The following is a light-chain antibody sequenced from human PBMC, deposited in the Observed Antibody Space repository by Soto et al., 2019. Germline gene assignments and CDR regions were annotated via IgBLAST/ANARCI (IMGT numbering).Light chain of an antibody. Sequence: IQLTHSPSVLSASVGDTVTLTCRSSQALSNYLAWYQQKPGKAPDLLIYSASTLQSGVPSRFSGSGSETEFSLTIRALQPEDFATYYCQQLSRYPLTFGGGTKVDIK. V-gene: IGKV1-9*01. J-gene: IGKJ4*01. CDR2: SAS. CDR3: QQLSRYPLT. CDR1: QALSNY.